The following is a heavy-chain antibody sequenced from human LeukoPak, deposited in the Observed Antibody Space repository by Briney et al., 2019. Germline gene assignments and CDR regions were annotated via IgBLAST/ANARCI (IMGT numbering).Heavy chain of an antibody. J-gene: IGHJ3*02. CDR3: ARDIGKNTPLDAFDI. CDR2: ISAYNGNT. V-gene: IGHV1-18*04. CDR1: GYTFTGYH. Sequence: ASVKVSCKASGYTFTGYHIHWVRQAPGQGLEWMGWISAYNGNTNYAQKLQGRVTMTTDTSTSTAYMELRSLRSDDTAVYYCARDIGKNTPLDAFDIWGQGTMVTVSS. D-gene: IGHD1-26*01.